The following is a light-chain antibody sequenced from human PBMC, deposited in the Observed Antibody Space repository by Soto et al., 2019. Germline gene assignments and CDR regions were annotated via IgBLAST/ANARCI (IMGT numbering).Light chain of an antibody. J-gene: IGKJ1*01. CDR1: QSVSSN. CDR2: GAS. V-gene: IGKV3-15*01. Sequence: EIVMTQSPATLSVSPGERGTLSCRASQSVSSNLAWYQQKPGQAPRLLIYGASTRATGIPARFSGSRSGTEFTLTINSLQSEDFAVYYCQQYNNWQWTFGQGTKVEIK. CDR3: QQYNNWQWT.